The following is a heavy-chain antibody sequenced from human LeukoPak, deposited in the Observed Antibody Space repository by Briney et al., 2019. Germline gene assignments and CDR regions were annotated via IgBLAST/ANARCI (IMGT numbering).Heavy chain of an antibody. CDR1: GGTFSSYA. Sequence: GASVKVSCKASGGTFSSYAITWVRQAPGQGLEWMGWIIPIFGTANYAQKFQGRVTITTDESTSTAYMELSTLRSDDTAVYYCARERPPGDSSNWFLEGYFDIWGQGTLVTVSS. CDR2: IIPIFGTA. D-gene: IGHD6-13*01. V-gene: IGHV1-69*05. CDR3: ARERPPGDSSNWFLEGYFDI. J-gene: IGHJ4*02.